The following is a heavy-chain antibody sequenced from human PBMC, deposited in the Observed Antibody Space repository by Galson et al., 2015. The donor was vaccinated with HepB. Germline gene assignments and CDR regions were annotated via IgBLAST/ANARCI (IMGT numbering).Heavy chain of an antibody. J-gene: IGHJ6*03. CDR2: INPSGGSP. Sequence: SVKVSCKASGYTFTSYFMHWVRQAPGQGLEWMGIINPSGGSPTYAQRFQGRVTMTRDTSTSTVYMELSSLRSEDTAVYYCARDPWDNWNYGHYYYMDVWGKGTTVTVSS. CDR3: ARDPWDNWNYGHYYYMDV. V-gene: IGHV1-46*03. D-gene: IGHD1-7*01. CDR1: GYTFTSYF.